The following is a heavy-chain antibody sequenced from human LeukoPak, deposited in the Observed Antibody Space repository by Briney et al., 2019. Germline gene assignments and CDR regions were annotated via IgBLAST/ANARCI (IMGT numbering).Heavy chain of an antibody. CDR3: ASYLMGARGYDY. CDR2: IYYSGST. J-gene: IGHJ4*02. Sequence: SETLSLTCTVSGGSISSYYWSWVRQPPGKGLEWIGYIYYSGSTNYNPSLKSRVTISVDTSKNQFSLKLSSVTAADTAVYYCASYLMGARGYDYWGQGTLVTVSS. V-gene: IGHV4-59*08. D-gene: IGHD1-26*01. CDR1: GGSISSYY.